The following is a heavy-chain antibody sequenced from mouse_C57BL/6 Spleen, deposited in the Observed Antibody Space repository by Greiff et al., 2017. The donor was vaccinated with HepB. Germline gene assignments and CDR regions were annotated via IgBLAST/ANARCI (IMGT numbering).Heavy chain of an antibody. D-gene: IGHD2-5*01. CDR3: ARTYYSNLDWYFDV. V-gene: IGHV1-82*01. J-gene: IGHJ1*03. CDR2: IYPGDGDT. Sequence: VQLQQSGPELVKPGASVKISCKASGYAFSSSWMNWVKQRPGKGLEWIGRIYPGDGDTNYNGKFKGKATLTADKSSSTAYMQLSSLTSEDSAVYFCARTYYSNLDWYFDVWGTGTTVTVSS. CDR1: GYAFSSSW.